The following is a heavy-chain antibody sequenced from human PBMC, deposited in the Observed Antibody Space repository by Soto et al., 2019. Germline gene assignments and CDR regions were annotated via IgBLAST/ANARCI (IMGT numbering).Heavy chain of an antibody. CDR2: IIPILGIA. CDR1: GGTFSSYT. CDR3: ASGSLGYCSSTSCWYFDY. V-gene: IGHV1-69*02. J-gene: IGHJ4*02. Sequence: SVKVSCKASGGTFSSYTISWVRQAPGQGLEWMGRIIPILGIANYAQKFQGRVTITADKSTSTAYMELSSLRSEDTAVYYCASGSLGYCSSTSCWYFDYWGQGTLVTVSS. D-gene: IGHD2-2*01.